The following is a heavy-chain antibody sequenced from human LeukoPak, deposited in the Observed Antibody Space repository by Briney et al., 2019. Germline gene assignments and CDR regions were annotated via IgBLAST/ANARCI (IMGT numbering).Heavy chain of an antibody. CDR3: ARVKQQLVRLLGRDTTYYYYYYLDV. CDR2: IKQGGSEK. D-gene: IGHD6-13*01. J-gene: IGHJ6*03. CDR1: GFTFSNYW. Sequence: PGGSLRLSCTTSGFTFSNYWMSWVRQAQGKGLEWVANIKQGGSEKHYVDSVKCRFTISRDNAKNSLFLQMNRLRAEDTAVYYCARVKQQLVRLLGRDTTYYYYYYLDVWGKGTTVTVSS. V-gene: IGHV3-7*01.